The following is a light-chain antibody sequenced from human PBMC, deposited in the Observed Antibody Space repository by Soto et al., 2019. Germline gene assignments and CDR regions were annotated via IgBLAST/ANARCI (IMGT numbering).Light chain of an antibody. CDR3: HQRQSWPRT. J-gene: IGKJ1*01. CDR1: QSVSSSY. CDR2: GAS. V-gene: IGKV3-20*01. Sequence: EIVLTQSPGTLSLSPGERATLSCRASQSVSSSYLAWYQQKPGQAPRPLVYGASSRATGIPDRFSASGSGTDFTLTISDVQPEDFALYYCHQRQSWPRTFGQGTKVDIK.